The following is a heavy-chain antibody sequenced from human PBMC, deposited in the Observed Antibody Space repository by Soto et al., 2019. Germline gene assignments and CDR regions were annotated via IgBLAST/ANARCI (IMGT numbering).Heavy chain of an antibody. J-gene: IGHJ6*02. CDR1: GGTFSSYA. Sequence: SVKVSCKASGGTFSSYAISWVRQAPGQGLEWMGGIIPIFGTANYAQKFQGRATITADESTSTAYMELSSLRSEDTAVYYCARCTSGGITIFRLFKPDYYYYGMDVWGQGTTVTVSS. CDR3: ARCTSGGITIFRLFKPDYYYYGMDV. D-gene: IGHD3-3*01. V-gene: IGHV1-69*13. CDR2: IIPIFGTA.